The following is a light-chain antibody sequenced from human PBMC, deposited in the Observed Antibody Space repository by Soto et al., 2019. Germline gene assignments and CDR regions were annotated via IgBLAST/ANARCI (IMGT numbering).Light chain of an antibody. CDR3: QQYIQWPLT. J-gene: IGKJ4*01. CDR2: GAS. Sequence: EILLTQSPATLSVSPGERATLSCRASQSVSNNLAWYQQKPGQAPRLLIQGASTRATGIPGRFTGSGSGTEFTLTISSLQSEDFAVYYCQQYIQWPLTFGGGAKVEIK. V-gene: IGKV3-15*01. CDR1: QSVSNN.